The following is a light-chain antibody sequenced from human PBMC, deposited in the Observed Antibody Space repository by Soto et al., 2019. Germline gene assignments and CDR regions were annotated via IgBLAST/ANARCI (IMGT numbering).Light chain of an antibody. J-gene: IGKJ1*01. CDR1: QDIRNY. CDR2: AAS. CDR3: QKYDTVPWT. Sequence: DIQMTQSPSSLSDSVGDRVTITCRASQDIRNYLAWYQQKPGRIPTLLIYAASTLQLGVPSRFSGSRSATAFALTISSLQPEDAATYYCQKYDTVPWTFGQGTKVEIK. V-gene: IGKV1-27*01.